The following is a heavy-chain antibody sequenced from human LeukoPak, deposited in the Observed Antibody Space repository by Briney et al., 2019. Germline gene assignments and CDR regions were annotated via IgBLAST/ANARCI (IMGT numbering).Heavy chain of an antibody. J-gene: IGHJ6*03. CDR3: ALVARYGGYYYYYTDV. CDR1: GGTFSSYA. D-gene: IGHD6-6*01. CDR2: IIPIFGTA. Sequence: SVKVSCKASGGTFSSYAISWVRQAPGQGLEWMGRIIPIFGTANYAQKFQGRVTITTDESTSTAYMELSSLSSEDTAVYYCALVARYGGYYYYYTDVWAKRTTVTVSS. V-gene: IGHV1-69*05.